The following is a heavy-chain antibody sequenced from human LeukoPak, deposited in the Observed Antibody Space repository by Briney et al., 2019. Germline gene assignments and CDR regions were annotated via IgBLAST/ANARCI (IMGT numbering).Heavy chain of an antibody. Sequence: GASVKVSCKASGYTFTSYGISWVRQAPGQGLEWMGWISAYNGNTNYAQKLQGRVTMTTDTSTSTAYMELRSLRSDDTAVYYCAVPRRSRAGTTSYYYYGMDVWGQGTTVTVSS. V-gene: IGHV1-18*01. J-gene: IGHJ6*02. CDR3: AVPRRSRAGTTSYYYYGMDV. CDR1: GYTFTSYG. D-gene: IGHD1/OR15-1a*01. CDR2: ISAYNGNT.